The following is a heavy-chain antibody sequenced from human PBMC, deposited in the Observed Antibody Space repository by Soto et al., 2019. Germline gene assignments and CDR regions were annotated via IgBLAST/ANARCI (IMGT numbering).Heavy chain of an antibody. J-gene: IGHJ4*02. CDR1: GYTFTSYY. Sequence: ASVKVSCKASGYTFTSYYMHWVRQAPGQGLEWMGRIDPDSGDTDHSENFLGRVTLTRDTAIDTAYLEVTGLTLDDTAVYYCARGPLEWGQGTLVTVSS. D-gene: IGHD1-1*01. CDR2: IDPDSGDT. CDR3: ARGPLE. V-gene: IGHV1-2*02.